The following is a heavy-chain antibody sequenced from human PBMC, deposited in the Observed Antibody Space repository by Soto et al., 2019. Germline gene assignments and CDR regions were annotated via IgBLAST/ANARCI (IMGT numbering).Heavy chain of an antibody. D-gene: IGHD5-18*01. CDR2: IGPASGDT. CDR1: GYTFTGYY. Sequence: ASVKVSCKASGYTFTGYYMHWVRQAPGQGLEWMGWIGPASGDTTYAQKFQGRVTMTRDTSISTAYMELIRLTSDDTAVYSCARGEYRYGQYCFDSWGQGTLVTVSS. J-gene: IGHJ4*02. CDR3: ARGEYRYGQYCFDS. V-gene: IGHV1-2*02.